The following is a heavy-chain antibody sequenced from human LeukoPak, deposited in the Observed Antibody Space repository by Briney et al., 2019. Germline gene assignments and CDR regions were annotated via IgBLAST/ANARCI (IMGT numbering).Heavy chain of an antibody. CDR2: IYYSGST. CDR3: ARDGGARYYYYGMDV. CDR1: GGSISSGGYY. J-gene: IGHJ6*02. Sequence: PPQTLSLTCTVSGGSISSGGYYWRWIRQHPGKGLEWVGYIYYSGSTYYNPSLKSRVTISVDTSKNQFSLKLSSVTAADTAVYYCARDGGARYYYYGMDVWGQGTTVTVSS. V-gene: IGHV4-31*03. D-gene: IGHD3-10*01.